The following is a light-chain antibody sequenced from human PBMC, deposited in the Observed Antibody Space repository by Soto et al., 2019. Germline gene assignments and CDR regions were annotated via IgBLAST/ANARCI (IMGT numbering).Light chain of an antibody. J-gene: IGKJ1*01. CDR2: KAS. CDR1: QSISSW. V-gene: IGKV1-5*03. CDR3: QHFNSYPWT. Sequence: DIQMTQSPSTLSASVGDRVTITCRASQSISSWLAWYQQKPGKAPKLLINKASSLESGVPSRFSGSGSGTEFTLTISSLQPDDFAPYYCQHFNSYPWTFDQGTKVEIK.